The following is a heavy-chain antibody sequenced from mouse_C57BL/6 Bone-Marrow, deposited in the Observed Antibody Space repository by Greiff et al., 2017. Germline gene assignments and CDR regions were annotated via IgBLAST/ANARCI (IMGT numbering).Heavy chain of an antibody. CDR3: ARLGAYYDMDY. Sequence: VQLQEPGAELARPGASVKLSCKASGYTFTSYGISWVKQRPGQGLEWIGEIYPRSGNTNYTEKFKGKATLTVDKSSSTAYMKLRSLTSEDSAVDFCARLGAYYDMDYWGQGTSVTVSS. CDR2: IYPRSGNT. V-gene: IGHV1-81*01. J-gene: IGHJ4*01. CDR1: GYTFTSYG.